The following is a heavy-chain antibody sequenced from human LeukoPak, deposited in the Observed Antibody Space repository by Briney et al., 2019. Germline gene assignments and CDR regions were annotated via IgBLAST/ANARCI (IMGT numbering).Heavy chain of an antibody. J-gene: IGHJ4*02. V-gene: IGHV3-23*01. D-gene: IGHD3-10*01. CDR2: ISGSGGST. CDR1: GFTFSSYG. CDR3: AKVLEWFGELTLFDY. Sequence: GGSLRLSCAASGFTFSSYGMSWVRQAPGKGLEWVSAISGSGGSTYYADSVKGRFTISRDNSKNTLYLQMNSPRAEDTAVYYCAKVLEWFGELTLFDYWGQGTLVTVSS.